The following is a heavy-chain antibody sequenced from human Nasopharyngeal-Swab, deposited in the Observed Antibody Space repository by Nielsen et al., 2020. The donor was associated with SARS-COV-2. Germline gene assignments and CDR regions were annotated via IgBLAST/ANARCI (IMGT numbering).Heavy chain of an antibody. J-gene: IGHJ4*02. CDR3: ARGHDTSDY. Sequence: WVRQAPGQGLEWMGWVNTNTGNPTYAQGFTGRFVFFLDASVSTAYLQISSLKAEDTAVYYCARGHDTSDYWGQGTLVTVSS. D-gene: IGHD3-9*01. CDR2: VNTNTGNP. V-gene: IGHV7-4-1*02.